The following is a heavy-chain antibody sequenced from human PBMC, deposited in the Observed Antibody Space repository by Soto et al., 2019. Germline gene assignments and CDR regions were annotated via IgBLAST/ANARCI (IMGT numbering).Heavy chain of an antibody. D-gene: IGHD3-16*01. CDR2: IYWDDAK. V-gene: IGHV2-5*02. J-gene: IGHJ4*02. CDR3: AHKGGGDRILDY. Sequence: QITLKESGPTLVKPTQTLTPTCTFSGFSLSTSGVGVGWIRQPPGKALEWLALIYWDDAKHYSPSLKSRLTNTKDPPQNPVVTIMTNMDPVDTATYYWAHKGGGDRILDYWGQGTLVTVSS. CDR1: GFSLSTSGVG.